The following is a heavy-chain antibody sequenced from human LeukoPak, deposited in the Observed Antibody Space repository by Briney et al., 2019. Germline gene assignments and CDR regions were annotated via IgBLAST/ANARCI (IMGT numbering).Heavy chain of an antibody. D-gene: IGHD4-17*01. V-gene: IGHV1-69*04. CDR2: IIPILGIA. CDR1: GGTFSSYA. Sequence: SVKVSCKASGGTFSSYAISWVRQAPGQGLEWVGRIIPILGIANYAQNFQGRVTITADKSTSTAYMELSSLRSEDTAVYYCATTTTVTNPGGYCYWGQGTLVTVPS. CDR3: ATTTTVTNPGGYCY. J-gene: IGHJ4*02.